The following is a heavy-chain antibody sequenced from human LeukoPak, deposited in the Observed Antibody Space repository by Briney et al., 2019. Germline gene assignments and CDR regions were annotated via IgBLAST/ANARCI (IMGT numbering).Heavy chain of an antibody. CDR3: ARGIVGATRWFDP. D-gene: IGHD1-26*01. J-gene: IGHJ5*02. V-gene: IGHV1-69*05. Sequence: SVKVSCKASGGTFSSYAISWVRQAPGQGLEWMGGIIPIFGTANYAQKFQGRVTITTDESTSTAYMELSSLRSEDTAVYYCARGIVGATRWFDPWGQGTLVTVSS. CDR1: GGTFSSYA. CDR2: IIPIFGTA.